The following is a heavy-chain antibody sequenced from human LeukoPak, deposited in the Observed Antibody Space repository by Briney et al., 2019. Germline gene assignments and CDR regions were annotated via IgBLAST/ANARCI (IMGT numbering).Heavy chain of an antibody. CDR1: AGSSSSGDYY. CDR3: AGAGRENAFDI. Sequence: SETLSHSCTISAGSSSSGDYYRSWIRQPPGNGPGWVGYIYCSGSTYYNPSLKSRVTISVDTSKHQFSLKLSSVTAADTAVYYCAGAGRENAFDIWGQGTMVTVSS. D-gene: IGHD1-1*01. V-gene: IGHV4-30-4*08. CDR2: IYCSGST. J-gene: IGHJ3*02.